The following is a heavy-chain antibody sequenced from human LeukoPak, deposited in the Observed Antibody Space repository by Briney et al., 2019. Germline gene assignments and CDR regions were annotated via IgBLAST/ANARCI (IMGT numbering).Heavy chain of an antibody. Sequence: SETLSLTCTVSGGSFSNYFWTWIRQPPGKGLEWIGEISLSGTIKYNPSLKSRVTISVDTSKNQFSLKLSTVTAADTAVYYCALSTTTVTTRTPDYWGQGPWSSSPQ. V-gene: IGHV4-34*01. CDR2: ISLSGTI. CDR1: GGSFSNYF. J-gene: IGHJ4*02. D-gene: IGHD4-17*01. CDR3: ALSTTTVTTRTPDY.